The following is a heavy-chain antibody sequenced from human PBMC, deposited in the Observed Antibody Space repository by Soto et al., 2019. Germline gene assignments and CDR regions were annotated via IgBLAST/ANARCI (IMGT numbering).Heavy chain of an antibody. Sequence: PSETLSLTCSVSGGSISGSYWSWIRQSPGKGLEWLGYVYYTGSTNYSPSLRSRVSISVDTSKNQFSLKLSSVTAADTAVYYCARGSVQDSYYYYGMDVWGQGTTVTVSS. D-gene: IGHD1-1*01. CDR1: GGSISGSY. CDR2: VYYTGST. V-gene: IGHV4-59*12. CDR3: ARGSVQDSYYYYGMDV. J-gene: IGHJ6*02.